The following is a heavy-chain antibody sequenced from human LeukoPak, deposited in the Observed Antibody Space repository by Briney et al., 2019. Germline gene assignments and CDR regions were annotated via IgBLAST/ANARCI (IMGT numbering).Heavy chain of an antibody. Sequence: GEPLRLYCTPSGFAFSVYAMIWLRQPPGKALQGVSTNNANSCTPSFAASVRGRFTISRDNSKNTLYLQLNTLRADDAATYYCAKPISGGLAVTADWFHPWGQGTLVVVSS. V-gene: IGHV3-23*01. D-gene: IGHD6-19*01. CDR3: AKPISGGLAVTADWFHP. J-gene: IGHJ5*01. CDR2: NNANSCTP. CDR1: GFAFSVYA.